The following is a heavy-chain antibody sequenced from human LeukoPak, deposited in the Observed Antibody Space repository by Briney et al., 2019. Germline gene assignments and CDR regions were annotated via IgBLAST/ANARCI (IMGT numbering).Heavy chain of an antibody. CDR1: GFTVSSNY. D-gene: IGHD3-10*01. CDR2: IYSGGST. Sequence: GGSLRLSCAASGFTVSSNYMSWVRQAPGKGLEWVSVIYSGGSTYYADSVKGRFTISRDNSKNTLYLQMNSLRAEDTAVYYCARDPEGLLWFGEFDYWGQGTLVTVSS. CDR3: ARDPEGLLWFGEFDY. V-gene: IGHV3-66*01. J-gene: IGHJ4*02.